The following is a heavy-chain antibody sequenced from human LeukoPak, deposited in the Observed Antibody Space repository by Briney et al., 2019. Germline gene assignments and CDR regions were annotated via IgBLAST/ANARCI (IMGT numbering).Heavy chain of an antibody. CDR3: TTYDPSDYYGMDV. CDR2: IRGKAYGGTA. J-gene: IGHJ6*02. V-gene: IGHV3-49*04. Sequence: SGGSLRLSCRGSGFTFGDYAMTWVRQAPGKGLEWVGFIRGKAYGGTAEYDASVKGRFTISRDDSKSIAYLQMNSLKTEDTAMYYCTTYDPSDYYGMDVWGQGTTVTVSS. CDR1: GFTFGDYA. D-gene: IGHD5-12*01.